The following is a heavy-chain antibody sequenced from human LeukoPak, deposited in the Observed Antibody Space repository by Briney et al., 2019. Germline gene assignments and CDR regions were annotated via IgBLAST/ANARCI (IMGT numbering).Heavy chain of an antibody. CDR2: INHSGST. D-gene: IGHD3-10*01. J-gene: IGHJ4*02. CDR3: ARVSDYYGSGSCDY. CDR1: GGSFSGYY. Sequence: PSETLSLTCAVYGGSFSGYYWSWIRQPPGKGLEWIGEINHSGSTNYNPSLKSRVTISVDTSKNQFSLKLSSVTAADTAVYYCARVSDYYGSGSCDYWGQGTLVTVSS. V-gene: IGHV4-34*01.